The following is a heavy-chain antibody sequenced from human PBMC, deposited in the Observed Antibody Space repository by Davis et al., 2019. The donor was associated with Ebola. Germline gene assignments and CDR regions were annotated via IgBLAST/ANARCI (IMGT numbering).Heavy chain of an antibody. J-gene: IGHJ4*02. CDR2: ISWDGRST. D-gene: IGHD3-22*01. Sequence: GESLKISCAASGFTFGDYAMHWVRQAPGKGLEWVSLISWDGRSTAYADSVRGRFSIPRDNSRKFLYLQMNGLRAEDTALYYCTAYDSTFRNYWGQGTLVTVSS. V-gene: IGHV3-43D*03. CDR1: GFTFGDYA. CDR3: TAYDSTFRNY.